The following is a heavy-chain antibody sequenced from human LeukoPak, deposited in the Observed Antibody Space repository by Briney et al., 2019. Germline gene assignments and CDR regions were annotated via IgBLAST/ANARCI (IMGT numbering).Heavy chain of an antibody. CDR1: GGSISSGGYY. V-gene: IGHV4-31*03. CDR2: IYYSGST. Sequence: SETLSLTCTVSGGSISSGGYYWSWIRQHPGKGLEWIGYIYYSGSTYYNPSLKSRVTISVDTSKNQFSLKLSSVTAADTDVYYCARDDRDYGMDVWGQGTTVSVSS. J-gene: IGHJ6*02. CDR3: ARDDRDYGMDV.